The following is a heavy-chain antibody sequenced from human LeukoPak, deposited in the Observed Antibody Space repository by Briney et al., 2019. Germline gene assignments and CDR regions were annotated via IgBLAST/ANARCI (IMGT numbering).Heavy chain of an antibody. Sequence: ASVKVSCKASGYTSTGYYMHWVRQAPGQGLEWMGIINPSGGSTSYTQKFQGRVAMTRDTSTSTVYMELSSLRSEDTAVYYCARDSGMKQQLDYFDNWGQGTLVTVSS. CDR3: ARDSGMKQQLDYFDN. J-gene: IGHJ4*02. CDR2: INPSGGST. D-gene: IGHD6-13*01. V-gene: IGHV1-46*01. CDR1: GYTSTGYY.